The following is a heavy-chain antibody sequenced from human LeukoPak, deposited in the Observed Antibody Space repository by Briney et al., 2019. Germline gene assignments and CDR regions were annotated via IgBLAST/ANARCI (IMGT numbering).Heavy chain of an antibody. D-gene: IGHD3-22*01. CDR3: ARAYDSSGFVDY. CDR1: GFTLSSYG. J-gene: IGHJ4*02. Sequence: GGSLRLTCAASGFTLSSYGMHWVRQAPGKGLEWVAVIWYDGTDKNYADSVKGRFTISRDNSKNALYLEMNSLRAEDTAVYYCARAYDSSGFVDYWGQGTLVTVSS. V-gene: IGHV3-33*01. CDR2: IWYDGTDK.